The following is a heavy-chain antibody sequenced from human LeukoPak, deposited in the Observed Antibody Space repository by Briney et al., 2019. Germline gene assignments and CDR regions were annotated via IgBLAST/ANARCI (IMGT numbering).Heavy chain of an antibody. J-gene: IGHJ3*02. V-gene: IGHV1-69*05. D-gene: IGHD4-17*01. CDR2: IIPIFGTA. CDR1: GGTFSSYA. Sequence: SVTVSCKASGGTFSSYAISWVRQAPGQGLEWMGGIIPIFGTANYAQKFQGRVTITTDESTSTAYMELSSLRSEDTAVYYCARGDYGDYNHAFDIWGQGTMVTVSS. CDR3: ARGDYGDYNHAFDI.